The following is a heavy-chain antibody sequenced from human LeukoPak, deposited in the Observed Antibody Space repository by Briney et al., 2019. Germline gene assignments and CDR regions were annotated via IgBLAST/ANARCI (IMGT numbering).Heavy chain of an antibody. CDR3: ARWSGDYSFDY. J-gene: IGHJ4*02. D-gene: IGHD3-3*01. CDR2: IHTSGST. CDR1: GGSISSYY. V-gene: IGHV4-4*07. Sequence: SETLSLTCTVSGGSISSYYWSWIRQPAGKGLEWIGRIHTSGSTNSNPSLKSRVTMSVDTSRNQFSLKLSSVTAADTAVYYCARWSGDYSFDYWGQGTLVTVSS.